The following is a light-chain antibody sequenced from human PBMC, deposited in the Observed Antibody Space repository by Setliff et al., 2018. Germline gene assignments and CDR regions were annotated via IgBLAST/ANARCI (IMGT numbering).Light chain of an antibody. V-gene: IGLV2-11*01. J-gene: IGLJ1*01. CDR2: NVT. CDR3: YSYAGSYTLI. Sequence: QSALTQPRSVSGSPGQSLTISCTGTSSDVGGYDYVSWYQHHPGKAPKLIIFNVTKRPSGVPDRFSGSKSGNTASLTISGLQADGEADYYCYSYAGSYTLIFGTGTKV. CDR1: SSDVGGYDY.